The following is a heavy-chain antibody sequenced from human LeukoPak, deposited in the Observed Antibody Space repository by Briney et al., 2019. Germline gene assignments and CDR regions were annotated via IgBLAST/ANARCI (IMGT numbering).Heavy chain of an antibody. CDR3: ARGYYYYGMDV. V-gene: IGHV4-59*01. Sequence: SETLSLTCTVSGGSISSYYWSWIRQPPGKGLEWIGYIYYSGSTNYNPSLKSRVTISVDTSKNQFSLKLSSVTAADTAVYYCARGYYYYGMDVWGQGTTVTASS. J-gene: IGHJ6*02. CDR2: IYYSGST. CDR1: GGSISSYY.